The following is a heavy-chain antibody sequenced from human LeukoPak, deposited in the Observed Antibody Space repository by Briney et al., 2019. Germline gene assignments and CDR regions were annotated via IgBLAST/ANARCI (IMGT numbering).Heavy chain of an antibody. J-gene: IGHJ1*01. V-gene: IGHV3-23*01. CDR2: ISGSGGST. D-gene: IGHD6-6*01. CDR1: GFTFSGSA. Sequence: GGSLRLSCAASGFTFSGSAMSWVRQAPGKGLEWVSSISGSGGSTYYADSVKGRFTISRDNSKNTQYLQMNSLRAEDTAVYYCAKVEYSSNIPQHWGQGTLVTVSS. CDR3: AKVEYSSNIPQH.